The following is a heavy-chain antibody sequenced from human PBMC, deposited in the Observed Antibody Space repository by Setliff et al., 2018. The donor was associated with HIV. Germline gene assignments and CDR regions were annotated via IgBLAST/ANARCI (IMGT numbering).Heavy chain of an antibody. Sequence: GASVKVSCKTYGDTLTNYALSWVRQAPGQGLEWMGGIIPLFGTEDYAQKFQGRVTITADESTNTAYMELRSLTSNDTAVDYCARDQGVVTRACWHWGQGTLVTVSS. J-gene: IGHJ1*01. CDR3: ARDQGVVTRACWH. V-gene: IGHV1-69*13. CDR1: GDTLTNYA. D-gene: IGHD2-21*02. CDR2: IIPLFGTE.